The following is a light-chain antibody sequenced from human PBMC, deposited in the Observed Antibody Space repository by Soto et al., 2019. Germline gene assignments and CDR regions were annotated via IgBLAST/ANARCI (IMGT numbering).Light chain of an antibody. J-gene: IGKJ1*01. Sequence: DIQMTQSPSTLSASVGDRVTITCRASQSISSWLAWYQQKPGKAPKLLIYKASSLESGVPSRFSGSGSGIDFTLTISSLQPEDFATYYCLQDYNYPLTFGQGTKVDIK. CDR3: LQDYNYPLT. CDR1: QSISSW. CDR2: KAS. V-gene: IGKV1-5*03.